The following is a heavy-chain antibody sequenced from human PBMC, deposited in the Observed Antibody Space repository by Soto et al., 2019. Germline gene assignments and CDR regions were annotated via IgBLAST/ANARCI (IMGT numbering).Heavy chain of an antibody. CDR3: AEGGIGGATVSYLDY. CDR2: IIPIFGTA. V-gene: IGHV1-69*13. CDR1: GGTFSSYA. J-gene: IGHJ4*02. Sequence: ASVKVSCKASGGTFSSYAISWVRQAPGQGLEWMGGIIPIFGTANYAQKFQGRVTITADESTSTAYMELSSLRSEDTAVYYCAEGGIGGATVSYLDYWGQGTLVTVSS. D-gene: IGHD1-26*01.